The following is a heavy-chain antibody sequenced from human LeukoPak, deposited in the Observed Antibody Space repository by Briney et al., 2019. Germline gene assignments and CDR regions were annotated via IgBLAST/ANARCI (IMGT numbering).Heavy chain of an antibody. V-gene: IGHV3-30-3*01. CDR2: ISYDGSNK. J-gene: IGHJ4*02. CDR3: ARDRDYYGSGKLYYFDY. Sequence: PGGSLRLSCAASGFSFSSYAMHWVRQAPGKGLEWVAVISYDGSNKYYADSVKGRFTISRDNSKNTLYLQMNSLRAEDTAVYYCARDRDYYGSGKLYYFDYWGQGTLVTVSS. D-gene: IGHD3-10*01. CDR1: GFSFSSYA.